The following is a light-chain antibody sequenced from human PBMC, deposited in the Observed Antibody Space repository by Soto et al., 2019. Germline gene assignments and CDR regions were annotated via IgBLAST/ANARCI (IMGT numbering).Light chain of an antibody. CDR2: GAS. V-gene: IGKV3-20*01. Sequence: EIVLTQSPGTLSLSPGERATLSCRASQSVSSSYLAWYQQKPGQAPRLLIYGASSRATGIPDRFSGSGSGPDFTLTISRVEPEDFAVYYCQHYGSSPCTFGQGTKVEIK. CDR1: QSVSSSY. CDR3: QHYGSSPCT. J-gene: IGKJ1*01.